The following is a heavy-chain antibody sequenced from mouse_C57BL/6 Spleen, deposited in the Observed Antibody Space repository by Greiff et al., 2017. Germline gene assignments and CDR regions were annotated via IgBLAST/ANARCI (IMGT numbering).Heavy chain of an antibody. CDR1: GYAFSSSW. V-gene: IGHV1-82*01. Sequence: VQLQQSGPELVKPGASVKISCKASGYAFSSSWMNWVKQRPGKGLEWIGRIYPGDGDTNYNGKFKGKDTLTADKSSSTAYMQLSSLTSEDSAVYFCARGRYDSHYYAMDYWGQGTSVTVSS. D-gene: IGHD2-4*01. CDR3: ARGRYDSHYYAMDY. J-gene: IGHJ4*01. CDR2: IYPGDGDT.